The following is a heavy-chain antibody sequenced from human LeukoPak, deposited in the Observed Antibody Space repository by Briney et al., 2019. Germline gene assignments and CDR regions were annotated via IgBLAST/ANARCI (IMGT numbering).Heavy chain of an antibody. Sequence: PSETLSLTCTVSGYSISTSYYWGCIRHPPGKGLEWIGSIYHSGNTYYNPSLKSRVTISVDTSKNQFSLKLNSVTAADTAVYYCARAGYGDSDFDYWGQGTLVTVSS. D-gene: IGHD4-17*01. J-gene: IGHJ4*02. CDR3: ARAGYGDSDFDY. CDR1: GYSISTSYY. V-gene: IGHV4-38-2*02. CDR2: IYHSGNT.